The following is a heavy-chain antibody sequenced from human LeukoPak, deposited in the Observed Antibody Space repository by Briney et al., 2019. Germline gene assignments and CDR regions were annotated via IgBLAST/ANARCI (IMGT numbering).Heavy chain of an antibody. J-gene: IGHJ6*03. CDR2: IYYSGST. CDR1: GGSISSHY. CDR3: ARFLADSSSWYHYYYYYYMDV. Sequence: SETLALTCTVSGGSISSHYWSWIRQPPGKGLECIGYIYYSGSTNYNPSLKSRVTISVDTSKNQFSLKLSSVTAADTAVYYCARFLADSSSWYHYYYYYYMDVWGKGTTVTVSS. D-gene: IGHD6-13*01. V-gene: IGHV4-59*11.